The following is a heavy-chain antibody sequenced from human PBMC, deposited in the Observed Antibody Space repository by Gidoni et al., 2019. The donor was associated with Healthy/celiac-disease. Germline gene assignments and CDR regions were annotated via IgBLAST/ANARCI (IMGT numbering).Heavy chain of an antibody. V-gene: IGHV1-69*01. CDR1: GGTFSSYA. CDR3: ARAGTISGYYYMDV. CDR2: IIPIFGTA. J-gene: IGHJ6*03. D-gene: IGHD4-17*01. Sequence: VQLVQSGAEVKKPGSAVKVSCTASGGTFSSYAISWVRQGPGQGLEWMGGIIPIFGTAIYAQKFQGRVTITADESTSTAYMELSSLRSEDTAVYYCARAGTISGYYYMDVWGKGTTVTVSS.